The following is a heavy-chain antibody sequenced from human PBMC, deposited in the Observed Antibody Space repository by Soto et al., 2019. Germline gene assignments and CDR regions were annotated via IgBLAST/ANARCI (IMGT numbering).Heavy chain of an antibody. CDR3: ARDRDIVVVPAATPTY. CDR2: INAGNGNT. D-gene: IGHD2-2*01. CDR1: GYTFTSYA. Sequence: GASVKVSCKASGYTFTSYAMHWVRQAPGQRLEWMGWINAGNGNTKYSQKFQGRVTITRDTSASTAYMELSSLRSEDTAVYYCARDRDIVVVPAATPTYWGQGTLVTVSS. V-gene: IGHV1-3*01. J-gene: IGHJ4*02.